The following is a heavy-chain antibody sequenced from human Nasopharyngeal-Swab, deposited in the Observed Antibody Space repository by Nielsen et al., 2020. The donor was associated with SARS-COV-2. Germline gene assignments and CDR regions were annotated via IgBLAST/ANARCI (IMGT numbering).Heavy chain of an antibody. CDR2: ISSSSSYI. J-gene: IGHJ6*02. CDR1: GFTFSSYS. Sequence: GESLKISCAASGFTFSSYSMNWVRQAPGKGLEWVSSISSSSSYIYYADSVKGRFTISRDNAKNSLYLQMNSLRAEDTAVYYCARGGQIFGVVDYYYYGLDVWGQGTTVTVSS. D-gene: IGHD3-3*01. CDR3: ARGGQIFGVVDYYYYGLDV. V-gene: IGHV3-21*01.